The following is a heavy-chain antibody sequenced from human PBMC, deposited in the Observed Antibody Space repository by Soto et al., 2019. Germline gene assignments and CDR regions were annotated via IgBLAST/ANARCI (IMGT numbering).Heavy chain of an antibody. D-gene: IGHD6-19*01. CDR1: GYNFNNYA. CDR2: INFASADT. Sequence: QVQLVQSGAEVKKPGASVKVSCKTSGYNFNNYAIHWVRQAPGQRHEWLGRINFASADTKYAPRLQGRVTITGYTSATTAYMDLSSLRSEDTAVYYCARDGYSSGFYYLYWGQGTLITVSS. J-gene: IGHJ4*02. V-gene: IGHV1-3*01. CDR3: ARDGYSSGFYYLY.